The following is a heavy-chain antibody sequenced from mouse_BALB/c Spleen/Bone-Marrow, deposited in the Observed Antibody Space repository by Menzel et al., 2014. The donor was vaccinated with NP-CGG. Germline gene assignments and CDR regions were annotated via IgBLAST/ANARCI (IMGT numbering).Heavy chain of an antibody. CDR3: ARPDYYGYLDY. CDR2: INPDSGTT. Sequence: EVKLLESGGGLVQPGGSVKLSCEASGFAFSSYWMSWVRQGPGKGLEWIGEINPDSGTTNYSPSLKDKFIISRDNAKNTLYLLLNKVRSEDTSLYYCARPDYYGYLDYWGQGTTLTVSS. CDR1: GFAFSSYW. J-gene: IGHJ2*01. V-gene: IGHV4-1*02. D-gene: IGHD1-1*01.